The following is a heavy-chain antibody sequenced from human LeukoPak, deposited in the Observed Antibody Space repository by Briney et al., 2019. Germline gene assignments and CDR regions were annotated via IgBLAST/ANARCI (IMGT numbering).Heavy chain of an antibody. CDR2: IKQDGSEK. D-gene: IGHD6-13*01. CDR1: GFTFSSYA. J-gene: IGHJ6*03. V-gene: IGHV3-7*01. CDR3: ARGAAAGSHYYYYMDV. Sequence: PGGSLRLSCAASGFTFSSYAMSWVRQAPGKGLEWVANIKQDGSEKYYVDSVKGRFTISRDNAKNSLYLQMNSLRAEDTAVYYCARGAAAGSHYYYYMDVWGKGTTVTISS.